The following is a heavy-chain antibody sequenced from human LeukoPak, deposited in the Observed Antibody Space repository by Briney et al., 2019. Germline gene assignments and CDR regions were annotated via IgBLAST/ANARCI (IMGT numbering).Heavy chain of an antibody. V-gene: IGHV4-38-2*02. CDR1: YSSFSSDYF. Sequence: SETLSLTCSVSYSSFSSDYFWGWIRQPPGKGLEWIGSISHSGSTYYKPSLKSRVTISLDTSKHQFSPRLRSVTPADTPVSFYARGMINRAPDVYVAYWGQGYLVTVS. CDR2: ISHSGST. J-gene: IGHJ4*02. D-gene: IGHD3-16*01. CDR3: ARGMINRAPDVYVAY.